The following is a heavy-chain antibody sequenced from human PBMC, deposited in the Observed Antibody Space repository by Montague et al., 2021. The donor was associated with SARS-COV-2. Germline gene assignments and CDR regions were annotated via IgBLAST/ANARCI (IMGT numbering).Heavy chain of an antibody. J-gene: IGHJ4*02. CDR3: AREPDYGDYFDY. Sequence: SETLSLTCTVSGGSISSYYWSWIRQPPGKGLEWIGYIYYSGSTNYNPSLKSRVTISVDTSKNQFSLKLSSVTAADTAVYYCAREPDYGDYFDYWGREPWSPSPQ. D-gene: IGHD4-17*01. V-gene: IGHV4-59*01. CDR1: GGSISSYY. CDR2: IYYSGST.